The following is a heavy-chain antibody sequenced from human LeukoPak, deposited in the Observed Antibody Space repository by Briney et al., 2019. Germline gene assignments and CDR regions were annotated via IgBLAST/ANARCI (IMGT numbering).Heavy chain of an antibody. V-gene: IGHV3-23*01. CDR2: ISGSVGST. Sequence: PGGSLRLSCAASGFTFSSYDMSWVRQAPGKGLEWVSAISGSVGSTYYADSVKGRFTISRDNSKNTLYLQMNSLRAEDTAVYYCATSKYSGSYWGQGTLVTVSS. CDR1: GFTFSSYD. D-gene: IGHD1-26*01. J-gene: IGHJ4*02. CDR3: ATSKYSGSY.